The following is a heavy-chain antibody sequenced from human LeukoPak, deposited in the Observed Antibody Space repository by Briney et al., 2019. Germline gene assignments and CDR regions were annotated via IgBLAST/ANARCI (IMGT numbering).Heavy chain of an antibody. Sequence: RGSLRLSCAASGFTFSSYSMNWVRQAPGKGLEWVSSISSSSSYIYYADSVKGRFTISRDNAKNSLYLQMNSLRAEDTAVYYCARDVVTTGAYYFDYWGQGTLVTVSS. CDR3: ARDVVTTGAYYFDY. J-gene: IGHJ4*02. D-gene: IGHD2-21*02. CDR2: ISSSSSYI. V-gene: IGHV3-21*01. CDR1: GFTFSSYS.